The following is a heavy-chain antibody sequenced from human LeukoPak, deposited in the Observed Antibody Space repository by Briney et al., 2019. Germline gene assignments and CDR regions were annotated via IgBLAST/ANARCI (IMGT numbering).Heavy chain of an antibody. CDR3: AKDRTPGSSRPAPSDY. D-gene: IGHD6-6*01. V-gene: IGHV1-2*02. Sequence: ASVKVSCKASGYTFTGYYMHWVRQAPGQGLEWMGWINPNSGGTNYAQKFQGRVTMTRDTSISTAYMELSRLRSDDTAVYYCAKDRTPGSSRPAPSDYWGQGTLVTVSS. J-gene: IGHJ4*02. CDR2: INPNSGGT. CDR1: GYTFTGYY.